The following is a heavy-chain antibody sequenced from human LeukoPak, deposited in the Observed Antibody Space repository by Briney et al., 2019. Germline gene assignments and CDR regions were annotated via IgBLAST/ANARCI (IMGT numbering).Heavy chain of an antibody. CDR2: FYPEDGET. D-gene: IGHD6-19*01. Sequence: ASVTVSCKVSGYTLTELSMHWVRQAPGKGLEWMGGFYPEDGETIYAQKFQGRVTMTEDTSTDTAYMELSSLRSEDTAVYYCATPYSSGWYVRGWFDPWGQGTLVTVSS. J-gene: IGHJ5*02. V-gene: IGHV1-24*01. CDR1: GYTLTELS. CDR3: ATPYSSGWYVRGWFDP.